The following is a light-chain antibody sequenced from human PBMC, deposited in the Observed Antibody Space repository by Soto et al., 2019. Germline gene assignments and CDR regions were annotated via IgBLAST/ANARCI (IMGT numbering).Light chain of an antibody. J-gene: IGKJ4*01. Sequence: DIQLTQSPSTLSASVGDRVTITCRASQSISSWLAWYQQKPGKAPKLLIYKASSLESGVPSRFSGSGSGTEFTLTINSLQSDDFATYYCQQYNSYPVTLGGGTKV. CDR2: KAS. CDR3: QQYNSYPVT. V-gene: IGKV1-5*03. CDR1: QSISSW.